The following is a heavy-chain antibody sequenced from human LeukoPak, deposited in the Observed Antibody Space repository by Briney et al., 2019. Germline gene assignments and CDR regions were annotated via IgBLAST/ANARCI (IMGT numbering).Heavy chain of an antibody. CDR3: AREMVFGEP. CDR2: ISSSSVYK. J-gene: IGHJ4*02. D-gene: IGHD3-10*02. V-gene: IGHV3-21*01. Sequence: GGSLRLSCAASGFTFINYNMNWVRQAPGKGLEWVSSISSSSVYKYYADSVKGRFTISRDNAKNSLFLQMNRLRAEDTAVYYCAREMVFGEPWGQGTLVTVSS. CDR1: GFTFINYN.